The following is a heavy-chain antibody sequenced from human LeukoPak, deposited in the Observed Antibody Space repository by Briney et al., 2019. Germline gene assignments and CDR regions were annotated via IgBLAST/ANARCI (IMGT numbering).Heavy chain of an antibody. Sequence: GGSLRLSCAASGFTFSSYAMSWVRQAPGKGLEWVSAISGSGGSTYYADSVKGRFTISRDNSKNTLYLQMNSLRAEDTAVYYYAKAPDYGDYFWFDPWGQGTLVTVSS. D-gene: IGHD4-17*01. CDR2: ISGSGGST. J-gene: IGHJ5*02. CDR1: GFTFSSYA. V-gene: IGHV3-23*01. CDR3: AKAPDYGDYFWFDP.